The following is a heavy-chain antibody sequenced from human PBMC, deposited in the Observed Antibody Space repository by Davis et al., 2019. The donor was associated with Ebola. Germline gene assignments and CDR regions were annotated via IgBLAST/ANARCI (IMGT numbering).Heavy chain of an antibody. J-gene: IGHJ4*02. D-gene: IGHD3-16*01. V-gene: IGHV3-7*03. Sequence: GESLKISCTASRFTFSSCWMNWVRQAPGKGLEWVANIRQDGTEKYYVDSVKGRFTISRDNSKNTLYLQMNSLRADDTARYYCAKQLERRGSFDYWGQETLVTVSS. CDR2: IRQDGTEK. CDR1: RFTFSSCW. CDR3: AKQLERRGSFDY.